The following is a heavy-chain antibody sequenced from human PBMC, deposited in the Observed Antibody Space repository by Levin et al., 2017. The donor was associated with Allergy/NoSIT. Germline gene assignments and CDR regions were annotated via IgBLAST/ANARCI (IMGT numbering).Heavy chain of an antibody. D-gene: IGHD2-15*01. Sequence: SQTLSLTCTVSGGSVSSGSYYWSWIRQPPGKGLEWIGYIYYSGSTNYNPSLKSRVTISVDTSKNQFSLKLSSVTAADTAVYYCAAGYFNFDYWGQGTLVTVSS. CDR3: AAGYFNFDY. J-gene: IGHJ4*02. CDR2: IYYSGST. V-gene: IGHV4-61*01. CDR1: GGSVSSGSYY.